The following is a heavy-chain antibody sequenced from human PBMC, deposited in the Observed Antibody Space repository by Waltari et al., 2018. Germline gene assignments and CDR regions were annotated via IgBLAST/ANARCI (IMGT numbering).Heavy chain of an antibody. CDR3: ARVARGTLYDAFDI. V-gene: IGHV3-66*01. D-gene: IGHD1-26*01. CDR2: IFSGDTT. J-gene: IGHJ3*02. Sequence: EVQLMESGGGLVQPGGSLRLSCVASGLACRTSFLSWVRQAPGKGLEWVSAIFSGDTTYYTDSVKGRFSTSRDNSKNTLFLQMNSLRAEDTAVYYCARVARGTLYDAFDIWGQGTMVTVSS. CDR1: GLACRTSF.